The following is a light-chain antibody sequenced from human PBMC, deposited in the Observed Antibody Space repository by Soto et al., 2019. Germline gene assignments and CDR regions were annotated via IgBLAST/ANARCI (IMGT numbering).Light chain of an antibody. CDR2: AAS. Sequence: IQMTQSPSSLSASVGDRVSITCRASQSISTHLSWYQQKPGKAPKLLIYAASSLQSWVPSRFTGSGSGTDFTLTISSLQPEDFATYYCQQSYTSSWTFGQGTKVDIK. V-gene: IGKV1-39*01. J-gene: IGKJ1*01. CDR1: QSISTH. CDR3: QQSYTSSWT.